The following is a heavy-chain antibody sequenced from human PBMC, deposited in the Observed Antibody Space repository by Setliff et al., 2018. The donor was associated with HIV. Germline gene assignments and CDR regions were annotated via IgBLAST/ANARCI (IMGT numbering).Heavy chain of an antibody. CDR1: GYTLSELS. J-gene: IGHJ1*01. D-gene: IGHD3-22*01. V-gene: IGHV1-24*01. Sequence: ASVKVSCRVSGYTLSELSVHWVRQAPGKGLEWMGGFDPEDGERIYAQKFQDRVTMTEDTSSDTAYMEMSGLTSEDTAVYFCSTGWGLYDNRHTAAGYLQHWGQGTLVTVSS. CDR2: FDPEDGER. CDR3: STGWGLYDNRHTAAGYLQH.